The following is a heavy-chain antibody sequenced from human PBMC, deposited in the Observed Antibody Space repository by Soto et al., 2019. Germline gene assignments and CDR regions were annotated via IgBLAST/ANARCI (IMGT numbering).Heavy chain of an antibody. V-gene: IGHV4-4*02. CDR1: GGSISSSNW. D-gene: IGHD3-10*01. J-gene: IGHJ4*02. CDR3: ARGRSGFFRYFDY. Sequence: PSETLSLTCAVSGGSISSSNWWSWVRQPPGKGLEWIGEIYHSGSTNYNPSLKSRVTISVDKSKNQFSLKLSSGTAADTAVYYCARGRSGFFRYFDYWGQGTLVTVSS. CDR2: IYHSGST.